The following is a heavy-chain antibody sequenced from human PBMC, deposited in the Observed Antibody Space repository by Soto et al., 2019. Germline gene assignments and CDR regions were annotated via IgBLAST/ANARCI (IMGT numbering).Heavy chain of an antibody. Sequence: QMQLVQSGAEVKKTGSSVKVSCKASGYTFTYRYLHWVRQAPGQALEWMGWITPFNGNTNYAPKFQDRVTITRDRSMSTAYMELSSLRSEDTAMYYCASQLHHYGMDVWGQGTTVTVSS. J-gene: IGHJ6*02. CDR3: ASQLHHYGMDV. V-gene: IGHV1-45*02. CDR1: GYTFTYRY. CDR2: ITPFNGNT. D-gene: IGHD6-6*01.